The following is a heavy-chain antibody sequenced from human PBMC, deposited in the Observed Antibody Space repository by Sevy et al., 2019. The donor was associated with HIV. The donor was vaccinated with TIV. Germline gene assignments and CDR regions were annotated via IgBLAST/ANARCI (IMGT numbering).Heavy chain of an antibody. CDR2: ISVYNGKI. D-gene: IGHD3-22*01. CDR1: GYTFTSFG. V-gene: IGHV1-18*01. CDR3: ARRGAFDFDTSGFLSP. J-gene: IGHJ5*02. Sequence: ASVKVSCKASGYTFTSFGISWVRQAPGQGLEWVGWISVYNGKINYAQNFQGRVTITTDTSTRTAYMELKRLRSDDTAVYYGARRGAFDFDTSGFLSPWGQGTLVTVSS.